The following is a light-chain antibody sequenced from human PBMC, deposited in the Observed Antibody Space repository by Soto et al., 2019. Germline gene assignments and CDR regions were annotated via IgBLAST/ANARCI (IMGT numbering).Light chain of an antibody. V-gene: IGKV1-27*01. CDR3: QKYNSAPLT. Sequence: DVPMTQSPSSLSAFVGDRVTITCRASQGIAPYLAWFQQKPEKVPNLLIYATSTLQAGVPSRFSGSGSGTDFTLTINSLQPEDVGTYYCQKYNSAPLTFGGGTKVEIK. CDR2: ATS. CDR1: QGIAPY. J-gene: IGKJ4*01.